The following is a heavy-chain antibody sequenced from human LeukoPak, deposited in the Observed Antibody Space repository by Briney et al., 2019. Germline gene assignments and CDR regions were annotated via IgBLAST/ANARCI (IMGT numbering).Heavy chain of an antibody. V-gene: IGHV3-33*01. CDR2: VWRGGNYK. CDR3: AIDPPDSGWAFWS. D-gene: IGHD6-19*01. J-gene: IGHJ5*02. CDR1: GFNLRTHA. Sequence: GGSLGLSCSASGFNLRTHAMHWVRQAPGKGLQWVAMVWRGGNYKYYTDSVNGRFSISRDDSRSRLHLQMDSLRSEDTAVYYCAIDPPDSGWAFWSWGQGALVTVSS.